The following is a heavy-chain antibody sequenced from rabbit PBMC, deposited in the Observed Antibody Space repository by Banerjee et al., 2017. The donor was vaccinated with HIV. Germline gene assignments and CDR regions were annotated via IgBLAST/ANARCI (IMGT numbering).Heavy chain of an antibody. V-gene: IGHV1S7*01. J-gene: IGHJ5*01. CDR2: IYAATGRT. CDR3: ARGYDDYGENWLDL. Sequence: QLKESGGGLVQPGESLKLSCKASGFDFSGWKTSWVRQAPGKGLEWIGAIYAATGRTDYATWVSGRFTISSDNAQNTVDLQMNSLTAADTATYFCARGYDDYGENWLDLWGPGTLVTVS. D-gene: IGHD2-1*01. CDR1: GFDFSGWK.